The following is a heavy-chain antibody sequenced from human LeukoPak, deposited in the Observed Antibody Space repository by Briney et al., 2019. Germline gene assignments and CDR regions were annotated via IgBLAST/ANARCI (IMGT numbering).Heavy chain of an antibody. V-gene: IGHV4-39*07. CDR1: GGSISSTSYY. CDR3: ARARYCSGSSCYSQWFDP. J-gene: IGHJ5*02. Sequence: SETLSLTCTVSGGSISSTSYYWGWIRQPPGKGLEWIGSIYYSGNTYYSPSLRSRVTISVDTSMNQFSLKLTSVTAADTAVFYCARARYCSGSSCYSQWFDPWGQGTLVTVSS. CDR2: IYYSGNT. D-gene: IGHD2-15*01.